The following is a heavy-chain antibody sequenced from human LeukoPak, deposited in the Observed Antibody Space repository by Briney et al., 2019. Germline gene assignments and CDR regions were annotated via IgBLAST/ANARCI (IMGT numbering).Heavy chain of an antibody. J-gene: IGHJ4*02. Sequence: SQTLSLTCVISGDSVSSNSAAWNWIRQSPSRGLEWLGRTYYDSQWYNDYAVSVKSRITISPDTSKNQFSLQLNSVTPEDTAVYYCARNYYGSGSYYVFDSWGQGTLVTVSS. CDR2: TYYDSQWYN. CDR1: GDSVSSNSAA. V-gene: IGHV6-1*01. CDR3: ARNYYGSGSYYVFDS. D-gene: IGHD3-10*01.